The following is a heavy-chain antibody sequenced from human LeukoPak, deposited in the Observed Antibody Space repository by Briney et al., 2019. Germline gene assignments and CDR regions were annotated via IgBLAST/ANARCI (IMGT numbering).Heavy chain of an antibody. CDR1: GFTFGTYS. D-gene: IGHD3-16*01. V-gene: IGHV3-21*01. CDR3: ARALDYGDY. J-gene: IGHJ4*02. Sequence: GGSLRLSCVASGFTFGTYSMKWVRQAPGKGLEWVSSISSRSSYIYYADSVKGRFTISRDNAKNSLYLQMTSLRAEDTAVYYCARALDYGDYWGQGTLVTVSS. CDR2: ISSRSSYI.